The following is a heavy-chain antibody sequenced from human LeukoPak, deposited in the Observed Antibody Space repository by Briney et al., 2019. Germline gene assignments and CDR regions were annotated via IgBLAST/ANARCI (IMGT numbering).Heavy chain of an antibody. CDR3: ARDLGLLSMVY. D-gene: IGHD2/OR15-2a*01. CDR2: ICSGGST. Sequence: GGSLRLSCAASGFTVSSNYMSWVRQAPGKGLEWVSVICSGGSTYYADSVKGRFTISRDNSKNTLYLQMNSLRAEDTAVYYCARDLGLLSMVYWGQGTLVTVSS. J-gene: IGHJ4*02. V-gene: IGHV3-66*01. CDR1: GFTVSSNY.